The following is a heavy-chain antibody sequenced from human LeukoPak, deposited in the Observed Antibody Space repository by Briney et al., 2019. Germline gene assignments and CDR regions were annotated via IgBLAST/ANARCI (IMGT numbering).Heavy chain of an antibody. V-gene: IGHV1-69*01. Sequence: SVKVSCKPSGGTFSSYAISWVRQAPGQGLEWMGGIIPLFGTANYAQKFEGRVTITAHEPTRTPYMQLTELRSEDTAVYYFAIGQIVEAGGYFDYWGQGTLVTVSS. D-gene: IGHD1-26*01. CDR3: AIGQIVEAGGYFDY. J-gene: IGHJ4*02. CDR1: GGTFSSYA. CDR2: IIPLFGTA.